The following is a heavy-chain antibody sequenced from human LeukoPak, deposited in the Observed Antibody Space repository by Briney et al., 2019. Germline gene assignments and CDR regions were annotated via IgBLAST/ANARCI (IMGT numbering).Heavy chain of an antibody. D-gene: IGHD1-14*01. J-gene: IGHJ4*02. CDR1: GFTFSSFW. V-gene: IGHV3-74*01. Sequence: GGSLRLSCAASGFTFSSFWMHWVRQAPGEGLVWVSCINGDGSVTGYAGSAKGRFTISRDNAKNTLYLQMNSLRAEDTAVYYCTRGTSTRSDYWGPGTLVTVSS. CDR3: TRGTSTRSDY. CDR2: INGDGSVT.